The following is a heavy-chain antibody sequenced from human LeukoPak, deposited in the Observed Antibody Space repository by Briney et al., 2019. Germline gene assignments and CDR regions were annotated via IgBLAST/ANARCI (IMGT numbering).Heavy chain of an antibody. CDR3: ARDGGIAVAGEILVY. Sequence: SVKVSCKASGGTFSSYAISWVRQAPGQGLEWMRRIIPIFGTANYAQKFQGRVTITTDESTSTAYMELSSLRSEDTAVYYCARDGGIAVAGEILVYWGQGTLVTASS. CDR2: IIPIFGTA. CDR1: GGTFSSYA. J-gene: IGHJ4*02. D-gene: IGHD6-19*01. V-gene: IGHV1-69*05.